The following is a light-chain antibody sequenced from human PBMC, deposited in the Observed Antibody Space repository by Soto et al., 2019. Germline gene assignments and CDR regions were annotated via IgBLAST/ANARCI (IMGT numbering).Light chain of an antibody. CDR2: GAT. V-gene: IGKV1-39*01. Sequence: DIQMTQSPSSLSASVGDTVTISCRASRSIRAYLNWYQHKPGKAPNLLIYGATTLHSGVPSRFSGSGSGTEFSLTISSLQPEDFANYYCQQTFSVTPLTFGGGTKVEI. CDR1: RSIRAY. J-gene: IGKJ4*01. CDR3: QQTFSVTPLT.